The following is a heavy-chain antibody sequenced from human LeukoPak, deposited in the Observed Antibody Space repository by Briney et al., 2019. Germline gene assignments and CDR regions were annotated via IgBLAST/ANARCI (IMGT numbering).Heavy chain of an antibody. CDR2: ISAYNGNT. Sequence: ASVTVSCTASGYTFTSYGISWVRQAPGQGLEWMGGISAYNGNTNYAHNLQGRVTITTDTSTSTAYMELSSLRPDDTAVYYCSRDLSYYSGYVDYWGQGTLVTVSS. CDR1: GYTFTSYG. V-gene: IGHV1-18*01. J-gene: IGHJ4*02. D-gene: IGHD2-15*01. CDR3: SRDLSYYSGYVDY.